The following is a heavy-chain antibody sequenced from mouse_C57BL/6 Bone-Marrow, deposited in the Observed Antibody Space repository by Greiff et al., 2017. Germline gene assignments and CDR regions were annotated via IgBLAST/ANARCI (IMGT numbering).Heavy chain of an antibody. D-gene: IGHD2-1*01. CDR2: IYPRDGST. Sequence: QVQLQQSGPELVKPGASVKLSCKASGYTFTSYDINWVKQRPGQGLEWIGWIYPRDGSTKYNEKLKGKATLTVDTSSSTAYMEIHSRTSEDSAVYFCARGDYGNYDAMDYWGQGTSVTVSS. CDR1: GYTFTSYD. J-gene: IGHJ4*01. V-gene: IGHV1-85*01. CDR3: ARGDYGNYDAMDY.